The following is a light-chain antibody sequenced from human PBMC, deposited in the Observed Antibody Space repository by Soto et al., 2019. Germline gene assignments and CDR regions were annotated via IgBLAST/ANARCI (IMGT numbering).Light chain of an antibody. J-gene: IGLJ1*01. Sequence: QSVLTQPPSASGTPGQRLTIACSGTSSNIGSNFVNWYRQLPGTAPKLLVHTNSQRPSGVPDRFSGSKSGTSASLAISGLQSDAEADYFCAVWYDSLHGYVFATGTKVTVL. CDR3: AVWYDSLHGYV. CDR2: TNS. CDR1: SSNIGSNF. V-gene: IGLV1-44*01.